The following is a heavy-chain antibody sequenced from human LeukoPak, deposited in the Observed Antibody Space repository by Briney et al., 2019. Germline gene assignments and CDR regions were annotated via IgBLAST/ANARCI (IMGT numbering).Heavy chain of an antibody. Sequence: SETLSLTCAVYGGSFSNYYWSWIRQPPGKGLEWTGEINHSGSTNYNPSLKSRVTISVDTSKNQFSLKLSSVTAADTAVYYCARGLASGYPPIPFDYWGQGTLVTVSS. J-gene: IGHJ4*02. D-gene: IGHD3-3*01. V-gene: IGHV4-34*01. CDR2: INHSGST. CDR1: GGSFSNYY. CDR3: ARGLASGYPPIPFDY.